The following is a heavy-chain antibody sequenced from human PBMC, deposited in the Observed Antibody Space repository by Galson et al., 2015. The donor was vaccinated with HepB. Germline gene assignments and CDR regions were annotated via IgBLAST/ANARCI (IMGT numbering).Heavy chain of an antibody. J-gene: IGHJ4*02. D-gene: IGHD3-3*01. Sequence: SLRLSCAASGFSFGGYAMTWVRQAPGKGLEWVSAISGGGTGTYYADSVKGRFTISRDNSKNTLYLQMNSLRAEDTAVYYCAKGYDFWSGGIDYWGQGTLVTVSS. V-gene: IGHV3-23*01. CDR3: AKGYDFWSGGIDY. CDR2: ISGGGTGT. CDR1: GFSFGGYA.